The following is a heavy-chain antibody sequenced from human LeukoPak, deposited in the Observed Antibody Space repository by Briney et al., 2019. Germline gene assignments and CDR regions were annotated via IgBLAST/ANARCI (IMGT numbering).Heavy chain of an antibody. J-gene: IGHJ4*02. V-gene: IGHV3-48*03. CDR1: GFTFSSYE. Sequence: GGSLRLSCAASGFTFSSYEMNWVRLAPGKGLEWVSYISSSGSTIYYADSVKGRFTISRDNAKNSLYLQMNSLRAEDTAVYYCASNFDYGDPFDYWGQGTLVTASS. CDR3: ASNFDYGDPFDY. D-gene: IGHD4-17*01. CDR2: ISSSGSTI.